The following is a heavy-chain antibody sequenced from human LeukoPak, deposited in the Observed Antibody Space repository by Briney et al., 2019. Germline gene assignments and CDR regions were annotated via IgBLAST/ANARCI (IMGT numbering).Heavy chain of an antibody. J-gene: IGHJ3*02. D-gene: IGHD2-2*02. Sequence: PSETLSLTCTDSGGSISSYYWSWIRQPPGKGLEWIEYINYSGSTNYNPSLKSRVTISVDTSKDQFSLKLSSVTAADTAVYYCAREVLYCSSTSCHTDAFDIWGQGTMVTVSS. V-gene: IGHV4-59*01. CDR1: GGSISSYY. CDR3: AREVLYCSSTSCHTDAFDI. CDR2: INYSGST.